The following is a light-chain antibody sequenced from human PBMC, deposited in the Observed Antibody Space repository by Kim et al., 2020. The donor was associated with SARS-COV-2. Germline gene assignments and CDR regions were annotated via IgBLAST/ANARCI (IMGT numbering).Light chain of an antibody. CDR1: QDISNY. CDR2: DAS. V-gene: IGKV1-33*01. CDR3: QQYDNLPLT. J-gene: IGKJ4*01. Sequence: DIQMTQSPSSLSASVGDRVIMTCQASQDISNYLNWYQQKPGKAPKLLIYDASNLETGVPSRFSGSGSGTDFTFTISSLQPEDIATYYCQQYDNLPLTFGGGTKVDIK.